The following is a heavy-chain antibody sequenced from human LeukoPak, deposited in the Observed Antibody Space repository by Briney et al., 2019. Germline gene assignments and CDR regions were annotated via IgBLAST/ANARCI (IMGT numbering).Heavy chain of an antibody. J-gene: IGHJ2*01. Sequence: GSLRLSCAASGFTFSDYYMSWIRQAPGKGLEWVSYISSSSSYTNYADSVKGRFTISRDNAKNSLYLQMNSLRAEDTAVYCAGAVSQLPLSPFWYFDLWGRGTLVTVSS. CDR3: AGAVSQLPLSPFWYFDL. V-gene: IGHV3-11*06. CDR1: GFTFSDYY. CDR2: ISSSSSYT. D-gene: IGHD2-15*01.